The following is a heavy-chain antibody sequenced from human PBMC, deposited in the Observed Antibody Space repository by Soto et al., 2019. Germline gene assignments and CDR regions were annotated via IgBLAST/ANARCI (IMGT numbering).Heavy chain of an antibody. V-gene: IGHV4-4*02. D-gene: IGHD6-13*01. CDR2: IHHSGSA. CDR3: ARDQGSHPGD. J-gene: IGHJ4*02. Sequence: QVQLQESGPGLVRPSGTVSLTCAVSGLSISSGDWWSWGRQPPGKGLEWIGEIHHSGSANYNPSLKSRVTLSVVPSKDLFSLTLISVTAADTAFYYCARDQGSHPGDWGQGTLVSVSS. CDR1: GLSISSGDW.